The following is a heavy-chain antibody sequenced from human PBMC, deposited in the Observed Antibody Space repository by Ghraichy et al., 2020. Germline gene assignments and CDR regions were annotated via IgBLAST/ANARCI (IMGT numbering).Heavy chain of an antibody. J-gene: IGHJ4*02. V-gene: IGHV4-59*01. CDR1: GGSISSYY. Sequence: SETLSLTCTVSGGSISSYYWSWIRQPPGKGLEWIGYIYYSGSTNYNPSLKSRVTISVDTSKNQFSLKLSSVTAADTAVYYCARDGGHSNYYYDSSEYYFDYWGQGTLVTVSS. CDR3: ARDGGHSNYYYDSSEYYFDY. CDR2: IYYSGST. D-gene: IGHD3-22*01.